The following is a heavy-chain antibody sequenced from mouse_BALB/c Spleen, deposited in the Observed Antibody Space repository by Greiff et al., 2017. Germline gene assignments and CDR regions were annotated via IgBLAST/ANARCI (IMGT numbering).Heavy chain of an antibody. CDR3: ARRRITTANYAMDY. CDR1: GYTFTSYV. J-gene: IGHJ4*01. Sequence: EVQLQQSGPELVKPGASVKMSCKASGYTFTSYVMHWVKQKPGQGLEWIGYINPYNDGTKYNEKFKGKATLTSDKSSSTAYMELSSLTSEDSAVYYYARRRITTANYAMDYWGQGTSVTVSS. V-gene: IGHV1-14*01. CDR2: INPYNDGT. D-gene: IGHD1-2*01.